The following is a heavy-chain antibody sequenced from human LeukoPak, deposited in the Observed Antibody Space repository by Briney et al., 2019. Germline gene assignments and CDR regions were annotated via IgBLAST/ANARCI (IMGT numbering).Heavy chain of an antibody. Sequence: GGSLRLSCAASGFTFSSYWMSWVRQAPGKGLEWVANIKQDGSEKYYVDSVKGRFTISRDNAKNSLYLQMNSLRAEDTAVYYCARGGRSGSYLDAFDIWGQGTMVTVSS. J-gene: IGHJ3*02. CDR3: ARGGRSGSYLDAFDI. V-gene: IGHV3-7*01. CDR1: GFTFSSYW. D-gene: IGHD1-26*01. CDR2: IKQDGSEK.